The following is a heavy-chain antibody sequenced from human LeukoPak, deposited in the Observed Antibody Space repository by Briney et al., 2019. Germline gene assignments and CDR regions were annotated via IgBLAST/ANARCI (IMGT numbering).Heavy chain of an antibody. CDR1: GLTFTGHA. CDR3: ARAERWLQLELDY. CDR2: ISGSGGVT. J-gene: IGHJ4*02. Sequence: GGSLRLSCVASGLTFTGHAMSWVRQAPGKGLEWVSGISGSGGVTYYADSVKGRFTISRDNSKNTLYLQMNSLRAEDTAVYYCARAERWLQLELDYWGQGTLVTVSS. D-gene: IGHD5-24*01. V-gene: IGHV3-23*01.